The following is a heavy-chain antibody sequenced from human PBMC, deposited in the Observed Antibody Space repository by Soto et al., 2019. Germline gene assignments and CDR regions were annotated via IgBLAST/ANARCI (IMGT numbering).Heavy chain of an antibody. CDR2: INPDNGNT. Sequence: ASEKVSCKAPGYTFTRYTMNWVRQAPGQRLEWMGWINPDNGNTKSSQKFQDRVIITRDTSASTAYMDLSSLRSEDTAVYYCARGIATGQLDPWGQGTLVTVSS. V-gene: IGHV1-3*01. D-gene: IGHD2-15*01. J-gene: IGHJ5*02. CDR1: GYTFTRYT. CDR3: ARGIATGQLDP.